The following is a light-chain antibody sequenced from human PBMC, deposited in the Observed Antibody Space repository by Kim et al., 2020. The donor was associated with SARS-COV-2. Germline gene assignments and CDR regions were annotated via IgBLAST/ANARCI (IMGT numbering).Light chain of an antibody. CDR3: QQYNNWPFT. J-gene: IGKJ3*01. CDR2: DAF. CDR1: QSLSSN. Sequence: VSPGESVALSCRASQSLSSNLAWYQQNPGQAPRLLIYDAFTRATGIPARFSGSGSGAEFTLTISSLQSEDFALYYCQQYNNWPFTFGPGTKVDIK. V-gene: IGKV3-15*01.